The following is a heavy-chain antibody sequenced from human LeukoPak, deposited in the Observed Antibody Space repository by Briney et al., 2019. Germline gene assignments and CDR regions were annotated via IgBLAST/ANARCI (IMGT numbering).Heavy chain of an antibody. CDR2: FDPEDGET. D-gene: IGHD1-26*01. CDR1: GYTLTELS. Sequence: ASVKVSCKVSGYTLTELSMHWVRQAPGKGLEWMGGFDPEDGETIYAQRFQGRVTMTEDTSTNTAYMELSSLRSEDTAVYYCATDLPSGGYQDWGQGTLVTVSS. CDR3: ATDLPSGGYQD. J-gene: IGHJ4*02. V-gene: IGHV1-24*01.